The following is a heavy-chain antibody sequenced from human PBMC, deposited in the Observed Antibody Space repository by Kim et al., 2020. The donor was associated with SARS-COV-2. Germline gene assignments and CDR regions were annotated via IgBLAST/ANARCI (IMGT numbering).Heavy chain of an antibody. V-gene: IGHV4-34*01. CDR1: GGSFSGYY. CDR3: ARSPEYSSSGDY. CDR2: INHSGST. D-gene: IGHD6-6*01. Sequence: SETLSLTCAVYGGSFSGYYWSWIRQPPGKGLEWIGEINHSGSTNYNPSLKSRVTISVDTSKNQFSLKLSSVTAADTAVYYCARSPEYSSSGDYWGQGTLV. J-gene: IGHJ4*02.